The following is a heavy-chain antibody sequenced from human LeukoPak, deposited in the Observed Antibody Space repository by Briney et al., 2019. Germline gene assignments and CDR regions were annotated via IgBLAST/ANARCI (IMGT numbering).Heavy chain of an antibody. Sequence: SVKVSCKASGGTFSSYAISWVRQAPGQGLEWMGGIIPIFGTANYAQKFQGRVTITAGESTSTAYMELSSLRSEDTAVYYCARSRPSYCSSTSCFGDYYYYGMDVWGKGTTVTVSS. V-gene: IGHV1-69*01. J-gene: IGHJ6*04. CDR3: ARSRPSYCSSTSCFGDYYYYGMDV. CDR2: IIPIFGTA. D-gene: IGHD2-2*01. CDR1: GGTFSSYA.